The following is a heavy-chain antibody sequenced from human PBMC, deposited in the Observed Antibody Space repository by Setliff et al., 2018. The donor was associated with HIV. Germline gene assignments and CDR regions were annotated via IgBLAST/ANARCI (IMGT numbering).Heavy chain of an antibody. Sequence: LRLSCAASGFTVSSNYMSWVRQAPGKGLEWVSVIYSGGSTYYADSVKGRFTISRDNSKNTLYLQMNSLRAEDTAVYYCARDTAMVPYYYYMDVWGKGTTVTVSS. J-gene: IGHJ6*03. V-gene: IGHV3-66*01. CDR2: IYSGGST. CDR1: GFTVSSNY. D-gene: IGHD5-18*01. CDR3: ARDTAMVPYYYYMDV.